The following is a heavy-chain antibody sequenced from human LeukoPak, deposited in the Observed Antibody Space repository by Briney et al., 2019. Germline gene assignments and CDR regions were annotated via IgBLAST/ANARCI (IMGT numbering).Heavy chain of an antibody. V-gene: IGHV4-59*01. CDR1: GGSISSYY. Sequence: PSETLSLTCTVSGGSISSYYWSWIRQPPGKGLEWIGYIYYSGSTNYNPSLKSRVTISVDTSKNQFSLKLSSVTAADTAVYYCARVAAAGDFDYWGQGTQVTVSS. J-gene: IGHJ4*02. CDR3: ARVAAAGDFDY. CDR2: IYYSGST. D-gene: IGHD6-13*01.